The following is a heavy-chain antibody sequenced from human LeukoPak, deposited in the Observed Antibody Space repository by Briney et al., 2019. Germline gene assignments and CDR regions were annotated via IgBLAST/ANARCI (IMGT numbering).Heavy chain of an antibody. D-gene: IGHD2-15*01. CDR3: ARMYWAPLVVPPTNGMDV. CDR2: IDPSDSYT. Sequence: GESLQISCRGSGDSFSTYWIVWVRQMPGKGLEWMGRIDPSDSYTNYSPSFQGHVTISADKSISTAYPQWSSLKASDTAMYYCARMYWAPLVVPPTNGMDVWGQGTTVTVSS. V-gene: IGHV5-10-1*01. CDR1: GDSFSTYW. J-gene: IGHJ6*02.